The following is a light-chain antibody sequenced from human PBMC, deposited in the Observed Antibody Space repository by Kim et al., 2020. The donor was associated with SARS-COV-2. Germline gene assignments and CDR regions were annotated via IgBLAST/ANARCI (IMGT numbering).Light chain of an antibody. CDR3: QQGYSTPLT. CDR1: QTISTY. V-gene: IGKV1-39*01. Sequence: DIQMTQSPSSLSASVGDKVTITCRASQTISTYLNWYQQKPGKAPSLLIYSASSLQSGVPSRFSGRGSETDFSLTISSLQPEDFATYYCQQGYSTPLTFGGGTKLEI. J-gene: IGKJ4*01. CDR2: SAS.